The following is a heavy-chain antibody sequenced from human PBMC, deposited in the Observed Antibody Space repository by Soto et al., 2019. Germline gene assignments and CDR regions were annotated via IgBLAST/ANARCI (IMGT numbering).Heavy chain of an antibody. Sequence: PGGSLRLSCAASGSTFSNYAMSWVRQAPGKGLEWVSAISGSGGSTYYADSVKGRFTISRDNSKNTLYLQMNSLRAEDTAVYYCAKGYGYGDYVGNDYWGQGTLVTVSS. CDR2: ISGSGGST. D-gene: IGHD4-17*01. CDR3: AKGYGYGDYVGNDY. V-gene: IGHV3-23*01. J-gene: IGHJ4*02. CDR1: GSTFSNYA.